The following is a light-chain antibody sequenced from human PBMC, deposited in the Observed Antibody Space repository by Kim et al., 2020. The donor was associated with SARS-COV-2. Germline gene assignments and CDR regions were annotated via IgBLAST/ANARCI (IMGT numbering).Light chain of an antibody. J-gene: IGKJ2*01. V-gene: IGKV1-39*01. Sequence: ASVGDRVTITCRPSQCVADYLRWYQHKPGKAPELLIYATSDLQTGVPSRFSGRGSGTDFTLTISSLEPEDFATYYCQQSHSTPYTFGQGTKVDIK. CDR3: QQSHSTPYT. CDR1: QCVADY. CDR2: ATS.